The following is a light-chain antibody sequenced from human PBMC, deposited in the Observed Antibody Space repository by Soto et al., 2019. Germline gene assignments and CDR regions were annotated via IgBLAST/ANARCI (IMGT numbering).Light chain of an antibody. J-gene: IGLJ3*02. CDR2: LNSDGTQ. V-gene: IGLV4-69*01. CDR3: QTWDSDIRV. CDR1: SGHSSSA. Sequence: QLVLTQSPSASAPLGASVRLTCTLTSGHSSSAIAWHQQQPQKGPRYLMTLNSDGTQGKGDGIPDRFSGSSSGAERYLTISRLKSEDEADYYCQTWDSDIRVFGGGTKLTVL.